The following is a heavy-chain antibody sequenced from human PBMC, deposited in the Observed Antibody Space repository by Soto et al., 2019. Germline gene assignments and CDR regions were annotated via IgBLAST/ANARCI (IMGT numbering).Heavy chain of an antibody. CDR2: IHYSGST. CDR3: ARDQSSPRSRYFDY. D-gene: IGHD6-13*01. V-gene: IGHV4-59*11. Sequence: SETLSLTCTVSGGSISGHYWSWIRQSPGKGLEWIGYIHYSGSTNYNPSLKSRVTMSVDTSKNQFSLKLSSVTAADTAVYYCARDQSSPRSRYFDYWGQGTLVTAPQ. J-gene: IGHJ4*02. CDR1: GGSISGHY.